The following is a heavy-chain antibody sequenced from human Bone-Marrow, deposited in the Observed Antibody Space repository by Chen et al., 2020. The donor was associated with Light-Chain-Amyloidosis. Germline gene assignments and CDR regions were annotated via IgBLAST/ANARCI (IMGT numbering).Heavy chain of an antibody. J-gene: IGHJ3*02. CDR1: GFTVSSFE. CDR3: ARVGFYNWNVHNAFDI. Sequence: EVRLVESGGGLVQPGGSLRVSCEASGFTVSSFEMNWVRQAPGKGLEWVSYISSSGSTIYYADSVKGRFTISRDNAKNSLYLQMNSLRAEDTAVYYCARVGFYNWNVHNAFDIWGQGTMVTVSS. V-gene: IGHV3-48*03. CDR2: ISSSGSTI. D-gene: IGHD1-1*01.